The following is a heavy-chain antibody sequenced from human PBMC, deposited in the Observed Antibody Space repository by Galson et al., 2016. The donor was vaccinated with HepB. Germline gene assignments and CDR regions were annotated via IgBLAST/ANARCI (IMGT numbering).Heavy chain of an antibody. D-gene: IGHD3-9*01. CDR1: GHTLSGLP. CDR3: TTDFTSRFTGYVVFDY. V-gene: IGHV1-24*01. Sequence: SVKVSCKVSGHTLSGLPMHWVRQAPGKGLEWMGGFALEDGETIYARNFQGRVTMTEDTSTDTAYMELSSLTSEDTAVYYCTTDFTSRFTGYVVFDYWGQGVLVTVSS. J-gene: IGHJ4*02. CDR2: FALEDGET.